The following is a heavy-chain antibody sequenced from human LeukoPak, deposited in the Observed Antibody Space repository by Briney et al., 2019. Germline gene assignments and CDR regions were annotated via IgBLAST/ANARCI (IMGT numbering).Heavy chain of an antibody. CDR1: GFTFSAYN. Sequence: GGSLRPSCAASGFTFSAYNMHWVRQAPGKGLEYVSAISTNGGSTYYANSVKGRFTISRDNSKNTLYLQMGDLRGDDMAVYYCASAPFAGYYESWGQGTLVTVSS. V-gene: IGHV3-64*01. CDR2: ISTNGGST. CDR3: ASAPFAGYYES. J-gene: IGHJ5*02. D-gene: IGHD3-22*01.